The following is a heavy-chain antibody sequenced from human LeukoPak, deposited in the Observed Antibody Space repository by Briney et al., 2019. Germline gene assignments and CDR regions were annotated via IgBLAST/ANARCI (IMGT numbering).Heavy chain of an antibody. Sequence: PGGSLRLSCAAFGFTFSSYAMHWVRQAPGKGLEWVAVISYDGSNKYYADSVKGRFTISRDNSKNTLYLQMNSLRAEDTAVYYCARDSSPRWGQGTLVTVSS. CDR1: GFTFSSYA. CDR3: ARDSSPR. CDR2: ISYDGSNK. V-gene: IGHV3-30*04. J-gene: IGHJ4*02.